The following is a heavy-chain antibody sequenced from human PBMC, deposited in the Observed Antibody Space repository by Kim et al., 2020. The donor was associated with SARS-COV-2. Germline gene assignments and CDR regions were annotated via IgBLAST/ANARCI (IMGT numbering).Heavy chain of an antibody. J-gene: IGHJ3*01. D-gene: IGHD4-17*01. Sequence: GGSLRLSCAASGFAFSGHAMSWVRQAPGKGLEWVADSSGSSSSTYYAASVKGRFTISRDNSKNTLYLQMNSLRADDTAVYFCAKYRCYYRDGDAYDVWG. CDR3: AKYRCYYRDGDAYDV. V-gene: IGHV3-23*01. CDR1: GFAFSGHA. CDR2: SSGSSSST.